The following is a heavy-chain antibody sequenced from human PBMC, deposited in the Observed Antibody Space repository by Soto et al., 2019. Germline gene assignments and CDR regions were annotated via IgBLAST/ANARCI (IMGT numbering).Heavy chain of an antibody. CDR2: ISYDGSNK. D-gene: IGHD3-22*01. V-gene: IGHV3-30*18. J-gene: IGHJ4*02. CDR3: AKGRYYYDSSGYAY. CDR1: GFTFSSYG. Sequence: PGGSLRLSCAASGFTFSSYGMHWVRQAPGKGLEWVAVISYDGSNKYYADSVKGRFTISRDNSKNTLYLQMNSLRAEDTAVYYCAKGRYYYDSSGYAYWGQGALVTVSS.